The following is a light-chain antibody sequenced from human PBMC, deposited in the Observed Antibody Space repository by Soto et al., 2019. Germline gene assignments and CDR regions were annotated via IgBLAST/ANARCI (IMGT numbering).Light chain of an antibody. CDR1: QSVLYSSNNKNY. CDR2: WAS. J-gene: IGKJ4*01. CDR3: QQYHINPLT. Sequence: DIVMTQSPDSLAVSLGERATINCKSSQSVLYSSNNKNYLAWYQQKPGQPPKLLIYWASTRESGVPDRFSGSGSGTDFTLTISSLQAEDVAVYYCQQYHINPLTFGGGTKVEIK. V-gene: IGKV4-1*01.